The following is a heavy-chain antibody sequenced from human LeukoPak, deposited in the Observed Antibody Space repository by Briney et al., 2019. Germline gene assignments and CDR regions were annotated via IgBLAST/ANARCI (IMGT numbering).Heavy chain of an antibody. CDR2: ISAYNGNT. V-gene: IGHV1-18*01. J-gene: IGHJ3*02. CDR1: GYTFTSYG. CDR3: ARDYGIVGADDAFDI. Sequence: ASVKVSCKASGYTFTSYGISWVRQAPGQGLEWMGWISAYNGNTNYAQKLQGRVTMTTDTSTSTAYMELRSLRSDDTAVYYCARDYGIVGADDAFDIWGQGTMVTVSS. D-gene: IGHD1-26*01.